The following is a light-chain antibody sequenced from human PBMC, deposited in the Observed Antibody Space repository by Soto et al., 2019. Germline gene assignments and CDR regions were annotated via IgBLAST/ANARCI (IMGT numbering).Light chain of an antibody. V-gene: IGKV3D-15*01. Sequence: IVMTQSPATLPVSPGERATLSCRASQSVGSNVAWYQQQPGQAHRLLVYDASTRATGIPARFSGSGSGTEFTLTISSLESEDFAVYYCQQYNNWPPLTFGQGTRLEIK. CDR1: QSVGSN. CDR2: DAS. CDR3: QQYNNWPPLT. J-gene: IGKJ5*01.